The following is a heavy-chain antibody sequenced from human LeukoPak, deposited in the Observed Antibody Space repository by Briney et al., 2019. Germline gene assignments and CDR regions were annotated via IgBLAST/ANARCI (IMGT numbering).Heavy chain of an antibody. Sequence: ASVKVSCKASGYTFTSYDINWVRQATGQGLEWMGWMNPNSGNTGYAQKFQGRVTMTRNTSISTAYMELSSLRSEDTAVYYCARRAVDNSYYYYMDVWGKGTTVTVSS. V-gene: IGHV1-8*01. CDR2: MNPNSGNT. CDR1: GYTFTSYD. J-gene: IGHJ6*03. CDR3: ARRAVDNSYYYYMDV. D-gene: IGHD6-19*01.